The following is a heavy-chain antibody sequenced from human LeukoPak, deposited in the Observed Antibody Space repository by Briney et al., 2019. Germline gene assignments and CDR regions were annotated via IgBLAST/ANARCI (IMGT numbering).Heavy chain of an antibody. CDR2: IIPIFGTA. CDR3: ARDSNNMLRGVIITRQYYYMDV. CDR1: GGTFSSYA. D-gene: IGHD3-10*01. V-gene: IGHV1-69*13. J-gene: IGHJ6*03. Sequence: ASVKVSCKASGGTFSSYAISWVRQAPGQGLEWMGGIIPIFGTANYAQKFQGRVTITADESTSTAYMELSSLRSEDTAVYYCARDSNNMLRGVIITRQYYYMDVWGKGTTVTVSS.